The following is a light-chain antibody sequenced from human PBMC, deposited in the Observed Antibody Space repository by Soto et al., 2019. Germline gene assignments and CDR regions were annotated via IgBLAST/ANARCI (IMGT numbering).Light chain of an antibody. J-gene: IGKJ4*01. CDR2: TTS. CDR3: QRANDFPLA. Sequence: DIQMTQSPSSVSASVGDRVTITCRASQNIYGWLAWYQQKPGKAPNLLIHTTSILQSGVPSRFSGSGSGTNFTLTISSLQPEDFATYYCQRANDFPLAFGGGTKVEMK. CDR1: QNIYGW. V-gene: IGKV1-12*01.